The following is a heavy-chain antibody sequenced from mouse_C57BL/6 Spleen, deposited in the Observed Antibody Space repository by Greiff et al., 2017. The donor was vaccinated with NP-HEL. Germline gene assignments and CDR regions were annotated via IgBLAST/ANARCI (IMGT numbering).Heavy chain of an antibody. V-gene: IGHV1-82*01. CDR1: GYAFSSSW. D-gene: IGHD2-3*01. J-gene: IGHJ4*01. CDR2: IYPGDGDT. Sequence: VQLQQSGPELVKPGASVKISCKASGYAFSSSWMNWVKQRPGKGLEWIGRIYPGDGDTNYNGKFKGKATLTADTSSSTAYMQLSSLTSEDSAVYVCARSLDGYYDYAMDYWGQGTSVTVSS. CDR3: ARSLDGYYDYAMDY.